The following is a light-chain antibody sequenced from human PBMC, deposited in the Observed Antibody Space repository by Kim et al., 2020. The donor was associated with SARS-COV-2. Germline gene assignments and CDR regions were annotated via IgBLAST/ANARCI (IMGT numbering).Light chain of an antibody. Sequence: DIQMTQSPSSLSASVGDRVTITCRASQDIKHYLAWFQQKAGKAPRSLIYGATNLESGVPSRFSGTRSGTDFTLTIYSVQPEDSATYYCQHYSAYPRTFGRGTKLEI. V-gene: IGKV1-16*01. CDR1: QDIKHY. CDR2: GAT. J-gene: IGKJ2*01. CDR3: QHYSAYPRT.